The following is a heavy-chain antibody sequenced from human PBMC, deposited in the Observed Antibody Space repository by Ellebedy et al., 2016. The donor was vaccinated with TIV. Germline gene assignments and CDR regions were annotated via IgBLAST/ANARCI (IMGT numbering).Heavy chain of an antibody. CDR3: ARDGYYFAMDV. J-gene: IGHJ6*02. CDR2: IRYDGSEK. V-gene: IGHV3-7*03. Sequence: GGSLRLSXAASGFTFSSYAMSWVRQAPGKGLEWVANIRYDGSEKYYADSVKGRITTSRDNAKNSLFLQMNSLGAEDTAVYYCARDGYYFAMDVWGQGTTVAVSS. CDR1: GFTFSSYA.